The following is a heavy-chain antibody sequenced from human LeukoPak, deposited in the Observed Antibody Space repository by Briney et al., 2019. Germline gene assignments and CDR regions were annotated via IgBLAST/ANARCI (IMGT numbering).Heavy chain of an antibody. CDR1: GLTFSSYA. CDR2: ISGAGDNA. J-gene: IGHJ4*02. CDR3: AKDFRGSGYFFDY. V-gene: IGHV3-23*01. Sequence: QPGGSLGLSCAASGLTFSSYAVSWVRQAPGKGLEWVSAISGAGDNAFYADSVKGRFTISRDNSKNTLYLQMNSLRAEDTAVYYCAKDFRGSGYFFDYWGQGPLVTVSS. D-gene: IGHD2-15*01.